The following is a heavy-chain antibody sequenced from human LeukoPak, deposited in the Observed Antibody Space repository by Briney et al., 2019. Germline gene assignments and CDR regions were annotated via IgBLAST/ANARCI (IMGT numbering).Heavy chain of an antibody. CDR3: ARGRSRNGSPYAGFDI. J-gene: IGHJ3*02. CDR1: GYTFTSYG. V-gene: IGHV1-18*01. CDR2: ISAYNGNT. Sequence: VASVKVSCKASGYTFTSYGISWVRQAPGQGLEWMGWISAYNGNTNYAQKLQGRVTMTTDTSTSTAYMELRSLRSDDTAVYYCARGRSRNGSPYAGFDIWGQGTLVTVSS. D-gene: IGHD3-16*01.